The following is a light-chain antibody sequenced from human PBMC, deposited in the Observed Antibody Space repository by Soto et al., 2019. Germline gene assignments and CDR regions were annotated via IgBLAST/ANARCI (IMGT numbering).Light chain of an antibody. CDR2: KVS. CDR3: MQGTHWPPT. Sequence: DVVMTQSPLSLPVTLGQPASISCRSSQSLVYSDGNTYLNWFQQRPGQSPRRLIYKVSNRDSAVPDRFSGSGSGTDFPLKISRVEAEDVGVYYCMQGTHWPPTFGQGTKVDIK. J-gene: IGKJ1*01. CDR1: QSLVYSDGNTY. V-gene: IGKV2-30*01.